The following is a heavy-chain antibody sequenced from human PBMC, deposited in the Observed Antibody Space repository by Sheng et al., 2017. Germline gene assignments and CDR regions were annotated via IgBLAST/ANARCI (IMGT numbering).Heavy chain of an antibody. CDR2: INHSGST. CDR1: GGSFSGYY. CDR3: ARADPTWYCSGGSCYPAKWFDP. J-gene: IGHJ5*02. D-gene: IGHD2-15*01. Sequence: QVQLQQWGAGLLKPSETLSLTCAVYGGSFSGYYWSWIRQPPGKGLEWIGEINHSGSTNYNPSLKSRVTISVDTSKNQFSLKLSSVTAADTAVYYCARADPTWYCSGGSCYPAKWFDPWGQGTLVTVS. V-gene: IGHV4-34*01.